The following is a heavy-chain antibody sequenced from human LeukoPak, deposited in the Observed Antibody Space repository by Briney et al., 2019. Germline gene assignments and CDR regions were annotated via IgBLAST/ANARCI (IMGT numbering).Heavy chain of an antibody. CDR1: GGSVSSYY. D-gene: IGHD1-26*01. V-gene: IGHV4-4*07. CDR2: IYTSGTT. J-gene: IGHJ4*02. Sequence: SVTLSLTCTVSGGSVSSYYWSWIRQPAGKGLEWIGRIYTSGTTNYNPSLKSRVTMSVDTSKNQFSLKLSSVTAADTAVYYCARHIVGATGVDYWGQGTLVTVSS. CDR3: ARHIVGATGVDY.